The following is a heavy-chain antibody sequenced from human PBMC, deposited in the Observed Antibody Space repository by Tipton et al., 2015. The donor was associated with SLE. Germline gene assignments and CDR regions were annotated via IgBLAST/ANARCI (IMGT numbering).Heavy chain of an antibody. D-gene: IGHD6-19*01. CDR2: ISSGSLSM. CDR3: ARVQYTSGSYFFDY. J-gene: IGHJ4*02. Sequence: SLRLSCEASGFTFNDQRMTWVRQASGKGLEWVSSISSGSLSMYYGDSVKGRFTISRDNAKNSLYLQMNSLREDDTAVYYCARVQYTSGSYFFDYWGQGTLVTVSS. V-gene: IGHV3-21*03. CDR1: GFTFNDQR.